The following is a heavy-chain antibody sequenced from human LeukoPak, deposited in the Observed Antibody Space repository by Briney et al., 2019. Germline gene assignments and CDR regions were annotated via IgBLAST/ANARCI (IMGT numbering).Heavy chain of an antibody. CDR1: GYSFTSYW. Sequence: GESLKISCKGSGYSFTSYWIGWVRQMPGKGLEWMGIIYPGDSDTRYSPSFQGQVTISADKSISTAYLQWSSLKASATAMYYCARHGRGITMVRGVISDYWGQGTLVTVSS. CDR2: IYPGDSDT. CDR3: ARHGRGITMVRGVISDY. J-gene: IGHJ4*02. D-gene: IGHD3-10*01. V-gene: IGHV5-51*01.